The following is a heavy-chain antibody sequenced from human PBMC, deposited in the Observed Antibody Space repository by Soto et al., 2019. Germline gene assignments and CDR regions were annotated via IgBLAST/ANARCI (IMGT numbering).Heavy chain of an antibody. CDR1: GFSFGSYA. D-gene: IGHD6-19*01. CDR3: ARDIYRNGADAYDI. Sequence: QVQLVESGGGVVQPGRSLRLCCAASGFSFGSYAMHWARQAPGRGLEWVSLISYDGRDTRYAESVRGRFTISRDNFMNTLYLEMNSLRGDDTALYYCARDIYRNGADAYDIWGQGTMVAVSS. V-gene: IGHV3-30*04. J-gene: IGHJ3*02. CDR2: ISYDGRDT.